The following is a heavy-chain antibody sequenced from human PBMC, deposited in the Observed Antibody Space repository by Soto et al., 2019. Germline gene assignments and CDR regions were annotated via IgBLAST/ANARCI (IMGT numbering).Heavy chain of an antibody. CDR3: TTEYYDSSGLLT. D-gene: IGHD3-22*01. CDR1: GFTFNNAW. CDR2: IKSETDGGTT. Sequence: LRLSCVASGFTFNNAWMNWVRQAPGKGLEWVGRIKSETDGGTTDYVAPVKGRFTISRDDSKNTLHLQMNRLETEDTAVYYCTTEYYDSSGLLTWGRGALVTVPQ. J-gene: IGHJ5*02. V-gene: IGHV3-15*07.